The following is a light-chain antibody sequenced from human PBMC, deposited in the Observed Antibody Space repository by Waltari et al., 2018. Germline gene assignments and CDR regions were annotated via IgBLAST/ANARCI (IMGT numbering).Light chain of an antibody. CDR1: QSVTSIS. V-gene: IGKV3-20*01. J-gene: IGKJ4*01. Sequence: EIVLTQSPGTLSLSPGDRATLSCRASQSVTSISLTWYQQKRGQAPRLLIYGTSSRATGIPDRFSGSGSGTDFTLTISRLEPEDFAVYYCQQYDGEVVTFGGGTKVEI. CDR3: QQYDGEVVT. CDR2: GTS.